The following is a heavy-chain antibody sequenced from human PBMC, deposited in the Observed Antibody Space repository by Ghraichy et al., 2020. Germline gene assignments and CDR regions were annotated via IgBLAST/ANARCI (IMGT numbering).Heavy chain of an antibody. CDR2: ISSSSSYI. CDR1: GFTFSSYS. Sequence: GGSLRLSCAASGFTFSSYSMNWVRQAPGKGLEWVSLISSSSSYIYYQDSVKGRFTISRDNAKNTLYLQMNSLGAEETAVYYCASISSSSRNFDYWGQGTLVTVSS. J-gene: IGHJ4*02. CDR3: ASISSSSRNFDY. V-gene: IGHV3-21*01. D-gene: IGHD6-6*01.